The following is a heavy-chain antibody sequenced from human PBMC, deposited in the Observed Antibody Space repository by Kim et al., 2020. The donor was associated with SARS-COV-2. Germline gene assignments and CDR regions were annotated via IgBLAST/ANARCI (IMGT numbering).Heavy chain of an antibody. Sequence: GGSLRLSCAASGFTFSSYGMHWVRQAPGKGLEWVAVISYDGSNKYYADSVKGRFTISRDNSKNTLYLQMNSLRAEDTAVYYCAKAYYDFWLALRFDYWGQGTLVTVSS. V-gene: IGHV3-30*18. J-gene: IGHJ4*02. D-gene: IGHD3-3*01. CDR3: AKAYYDFWLALRFDY. CDR2: ISYDGSNK. CDR1: GFTFSSYG.